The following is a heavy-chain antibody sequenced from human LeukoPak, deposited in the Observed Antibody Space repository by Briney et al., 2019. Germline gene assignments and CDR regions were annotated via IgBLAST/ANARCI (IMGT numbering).Heavy chain of an antibody. CDR3: ARVRISYYDFWSGPRSPIRGFDI. V-gene: IGHV3-48*01. J-gene: IGHJ3*02. CDR1: GFTFSSYW. CDR2: ISSSSSTI. Sequence: GGSLRLSCAASGFTFSSYWMLWVRQAPGKGLEWVSYISSSSSTIYYADSVKGRFTISRDNAKNSLYLQMNSLRAEDTAVYYCARVRISYYDFWSGPRSPIRGFDIWGQGTMVTVSS. D-gene: IGHD3-3*01.